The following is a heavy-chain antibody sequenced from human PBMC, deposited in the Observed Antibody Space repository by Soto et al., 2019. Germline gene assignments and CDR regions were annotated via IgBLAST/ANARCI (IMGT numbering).Heavy chain of an antibody. CDR2: INVYNGKT. J-gene: IGHJ4*02. CDR3: ARGPDPAYFNY. Sequence: QVQLVQSGGEVAKPGASVKVSCKASGYTFTNYGINWVRQAPGLGLEWMGWINVYNGKTNYAQKFQARVTMTTDTSTNSVYMELRSPTSDDTAVYYCARGPDPAYFNYWGQGTLVIVYS. V-gene: IGHV1-18*01. CDR1: GYTFTNYG.